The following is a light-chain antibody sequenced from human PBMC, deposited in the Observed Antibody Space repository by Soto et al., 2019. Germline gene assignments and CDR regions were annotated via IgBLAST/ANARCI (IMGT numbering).Light chain of an antibody. Sequence: QSALTQPPSASGTPGQRVTISGSGSSSDIGTNTVNWYQQFPGSAPQLLLYNTNQRPSGVPGRFSGSKSGTSASLAISGLPSEDEADYYCAAWDGSLDVVLFGGGTKVPVL. CDR1: SSDIGTNT. CDR2: NTN. V-gene: IGLV1-44*01. J-gene: IGLJ2*01. CDR3: AAWDGSLDVVL.